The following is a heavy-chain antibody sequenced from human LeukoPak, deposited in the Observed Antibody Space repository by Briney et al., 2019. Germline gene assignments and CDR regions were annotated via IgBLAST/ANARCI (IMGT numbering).Heavy chain of an antibody. J-gene: IGHJ3*02. CDR1: GFTFSHYS. CDR2: ISSTSSAI. Sequence: GGSLRLSCAASGFTFSHYSMTWVRQTPEKGLEWISYISSTSSAIYHADSVKGRFTISRDNAKNSLYLLMNSVRVGDTAVYYCAKESAYAFDIWGQGTVVTVSS. V-gene: IGHV3-48*01. CDR3: AKESAYAFDI.